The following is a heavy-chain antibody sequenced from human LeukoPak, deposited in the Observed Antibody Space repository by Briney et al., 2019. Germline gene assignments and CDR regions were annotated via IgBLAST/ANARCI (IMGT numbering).Heavy chain of an antibody. CDR3: ARHVPHGSFFYFDL. V-gene: IGHV5-51*01. CDR2: IYPGDSDT. CDR1: GYSFTSYW. J-gene: IGHJ4*02. Sequence: GESLKISCKGSGYSFTSYWIGWVRQMPGKGLESMGIIYPGDSDTTYRPSFQGQVTISADRSISTAYLQWSSLKASDSAMYYCARHVPHGSFFYFDLWGQGTLVTVSS. D-gene: IGHD1-26*01.